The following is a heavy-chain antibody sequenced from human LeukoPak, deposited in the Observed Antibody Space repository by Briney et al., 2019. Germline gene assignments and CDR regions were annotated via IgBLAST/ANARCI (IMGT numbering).Heavy chain of an antibody. CDR3: ARQKGVGGSGYYN. J-gene: IGHJ4*02. D-gene: IGHD5-12*01. V-gene: IGHV5-51*01. Sequence: GESLKISCKGSGYTFSTYWIAWVRQMPGKGLEWMGIIYPDDSDTRYSLSFQGQVNISADKSISTAYLQWSSLKASDTAMFFCARQKGVGGSGYYNWGQGTLVTVSS. CDR1: GYTFSTYW. CDR2: IYPDDSDT.